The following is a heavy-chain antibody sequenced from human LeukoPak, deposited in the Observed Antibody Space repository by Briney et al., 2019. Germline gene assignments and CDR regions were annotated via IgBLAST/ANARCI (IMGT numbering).Heavy chain of an antibody. CDR2: ISTSSSYI. CDR1: GFTFNGYS. CDR3: ARNRGDPSYFDY. J-gene: IGHJ4*02. Sequence: PGGSLRLSCTASGFTFNGYSMNWVRQAPGKGLEWVSSISTSSSYIYYADSVKGRFTISRNNPKNSLYLQMNSLRAEDTAVYYCARNRGDPSYFDYWGQGTLVTVSS. D-gene: IGHD4-17*01. V-gene: IGHV3-21*01.